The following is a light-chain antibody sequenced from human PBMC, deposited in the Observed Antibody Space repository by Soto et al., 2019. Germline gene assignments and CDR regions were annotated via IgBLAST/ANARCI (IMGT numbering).Light chain of an antibody. CDR3: QHYINFSGT. V-gene: IGKV1-5*01. CDR2: DAS. J-gene: IGKJ1*01. Sequence: DIQMTQSPSTLSASVGDRVTITCRASQSISNWLAWYQQKPGKAPKLLIYDASTLQSGVSSRFSGSGSGTEFTLTISNLQPDDFASYYCQHYINFSGTFGQGPKVDIK. CDR1: QSISNW.